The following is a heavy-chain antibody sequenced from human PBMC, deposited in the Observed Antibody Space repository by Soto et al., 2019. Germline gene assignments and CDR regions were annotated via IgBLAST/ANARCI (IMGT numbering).Heavy chain of an antibody. CDR1: GGTLNSYS. CDR2: IIPMSGRP. Sequence: SGKVSCKASGGTLNSYSIDWLRQAPGQGFEWMGGIIPMSGRPNYAQRFQGRVTFSAEKSINTVYMEVNSLTHEDTAVYYCTRRGRQSANWFDPWGQGTLVTGSS. CDR3: TRRGRQSANWFDP. J-gene: IGHJ5*02. V-gene: IGHV1-69*06.